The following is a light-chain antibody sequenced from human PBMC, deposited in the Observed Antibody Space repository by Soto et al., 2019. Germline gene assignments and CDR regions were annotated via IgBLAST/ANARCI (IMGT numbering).Light chain of an antibody. V-gene: IGKV1-33*01. J-gene: IGKJ4*01. Sequence: DIQMTQSPYSLSASVGDRVTITCQASQDISNYLNWYQQKPGKAPKLLIYDASNLETGVPSRFSGSGSGTDFTFTISSLQPEDIATYYCQQYDNLPLTFGGGTKVEFK. CDR2: DAS. CDR3: QQYDNLPLT. CDR1: QDISNY.